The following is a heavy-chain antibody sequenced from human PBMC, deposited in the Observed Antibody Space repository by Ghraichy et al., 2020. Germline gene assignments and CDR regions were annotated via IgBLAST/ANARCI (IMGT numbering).Heavy chain of an antibody. CDR1: GFIFNNYF. J-gene: IGHJ6*03. CDR3: ARESSFWNYHYGAYYYYMDV. D-gene: IGHD3-16*02. CDR2: IKQDGSEK. V-gene: IGHV3-7*01. Sequence: GGSLRLSCAASGFIFNNYFMNWVRQAPGKGLEWVANIKQDGSEKNYVDSVKGRFTISRDDAKHSLYLQMNSLRAEDTAVYYCARESSFWNYHYGAYYYYMDVWGKGTTVTVSS.